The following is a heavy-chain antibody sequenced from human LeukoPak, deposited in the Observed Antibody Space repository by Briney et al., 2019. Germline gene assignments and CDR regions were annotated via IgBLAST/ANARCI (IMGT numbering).Heavy chain of an antibody. J-gene: IGHJ4*02. CDR3: AKDAKRNYDFWDRFDY. Sequence: GGSLRLSCAASGFTFSTYAMSWVRPAPGKGPEWVSAISGSGGSTYYADSVKGRFTISRDNSKNTLYLQMTSLRVEDTALYYCAKDAKRNYDFWDRFDYWGQGALVTVSS. D-gene: IGHD3-3*01. V-gene: IGHV3-23*01. CDR1: GFTFSTYA. CDR2: ISGSGGST.